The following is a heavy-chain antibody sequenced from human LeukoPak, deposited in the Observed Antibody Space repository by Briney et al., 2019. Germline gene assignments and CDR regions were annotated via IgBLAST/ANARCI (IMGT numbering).Heavy chain of an antibody. CDR2: IIPIFGTA. D-gene: IGHD1-26*01. CDR3: ARGVGAHIGSAFDY. J-gene: IGHJ4*02. CDR1: GGTXISYA. Sequence: SVKVSCKASGGTXISYAISWVRQAPGQGLEWMGGIIPIFGTANYAQKFQGRVTITADESTSTAYMELSSLRSEDTAVYYCARGVGAHIGSAFDYWGQGILVTVSS. V-gene: IGHV1-69*13.